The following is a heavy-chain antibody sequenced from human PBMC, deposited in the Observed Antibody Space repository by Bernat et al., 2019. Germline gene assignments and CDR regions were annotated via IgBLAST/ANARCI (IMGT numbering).Heavy chain of an antibody. D-gene: IGHD5-24*01. V-gene: IGHV3-7*03. CDR2: INIDGAQI. CDR1: GFTFSTSW. CDR3: ARDPNYAALDI. J-gene: IGHJ3*02. Sequence: EVHLVASGGGLVQPGGSLRLSCAASGFTFSTSWMAWVRQAPGKGLEWVANINIDGAQIYYVDSVRGRFTMSRDNAKNSLYLQMSSLRAEETAVYYCARDPNYAALDIWGQGTMVTVSS.